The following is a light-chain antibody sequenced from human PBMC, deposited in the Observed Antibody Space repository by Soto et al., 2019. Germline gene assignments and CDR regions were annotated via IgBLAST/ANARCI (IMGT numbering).Light chain of an antibody. CDR3: QTWGTGIHVV. CDR2: LNSDGSH. V-gene: IGLV4-69*01. CDR1: SGHNNNA. Sequence: QSVLTQSPSASASLGASVKLTCTLSSGHNNNAVAWHQQQPEKGPRYLMKLNSDGSHTKGDGIPDRFSGSRSGTERYLTISSLQSEDEADYYCQTWGTGIHVVFGGGTKPTVL. J-gene: IGLJ2*01.